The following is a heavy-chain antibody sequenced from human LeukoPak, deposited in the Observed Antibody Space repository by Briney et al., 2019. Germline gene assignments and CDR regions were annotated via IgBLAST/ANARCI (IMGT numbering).Heavy chain of an antibody. V-gene: IGHV3-23*01. J-gene: IGHJ6*02. D-gene: IGHD3-10*01. Sequence: PGGSLRLSCAASGFTFSNYALSWVRQAPGKGLEWVSAISGSGGSTYYADSVKGRFTISSDTSKNTLHLQMNSLRAEDTAVYCCAKGRGLNLYGMDVWGQGTTVSVSS. CDR1: GFTFSNYA. CDR3: AKGRGLNLYGMDV. CDR2: ISGSGGST.